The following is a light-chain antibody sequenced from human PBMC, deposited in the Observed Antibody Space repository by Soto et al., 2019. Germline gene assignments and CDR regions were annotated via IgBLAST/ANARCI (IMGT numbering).Light chain of an antibody. CDR2: KAS. Sequence: DIQMTQSPSTLSASVGDRVTITCRASQSISSWLAWYQQRPGKAPKLLIYKASSLQSGVPSRFSGSGSGTEFTLIITSLQPDDFATYYCQQYNNYWTFGQGTKVENK. CDR3: QQYNNYWT. J-gene: IGKJ1*01. CDR1: QSISSW. V-gene: IGKV1-5*03.